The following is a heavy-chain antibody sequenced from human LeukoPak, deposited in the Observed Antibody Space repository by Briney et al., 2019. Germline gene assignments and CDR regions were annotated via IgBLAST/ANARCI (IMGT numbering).Heavy chain of an antibody. CDR2: INHSGST. J-gene: IGHJ4*02. V-gene: IGHV4-34*01. D-gene: IGHD6-13*01. CDR1: GGSFSGYY. CDR3: ARRWIAAAGRGGD. Sequence: SETLSLTCAVYGGSFSGYYWSWIRQPPEKGLEWIGEINHSGSTNYNPSLKSRVTISVDTSKNQFSLKLSSVTAADTAVYYCARRWIAAAGRGGDWGQGTLVTVSS.